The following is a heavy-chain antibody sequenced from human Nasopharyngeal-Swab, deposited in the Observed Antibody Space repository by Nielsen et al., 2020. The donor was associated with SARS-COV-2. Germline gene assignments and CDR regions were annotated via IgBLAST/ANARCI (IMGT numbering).Heavy chain of an antibody. D-gene: IGHD3-10*01. CDR2: INYSGST. CDR1: GGSFNGYY. CDR3: ARFGVSGDGFDY. J-gene: IGHJ4*02. V-gene: IGHV4-34*01. Sequence: SETLSLTCAVYGGSFNGYYWSWIRQPPGKGLEWIGEINYSGSTNYTPSLKSRVTISVDRSKNHFSLKLSSVTAADTAVYYCARFGVSGDGFDYWGQGTLVTVSS.